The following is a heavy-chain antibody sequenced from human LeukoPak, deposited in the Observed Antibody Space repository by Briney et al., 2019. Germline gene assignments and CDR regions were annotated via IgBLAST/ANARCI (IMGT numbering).Heavy chain of an antibody. V-gene: IGHV4-59*08. CDR3: ARLSPYGSGNAFDI. CDR1: GGSISSSS. J-gene: IGHJ3*02. D-gene: IGHD3-10*01. CDR2: IYYSGST. Sequence: SETLSLTCTVSGGSISSSSWSWIRQPPGKGLEWIGYIYYSGSTNHNPSLKSRVTMSVDTSKNHFSLKLSSVTAADTAMYYCARLSPYGSGNAFDIWGQGTMVSVSS.